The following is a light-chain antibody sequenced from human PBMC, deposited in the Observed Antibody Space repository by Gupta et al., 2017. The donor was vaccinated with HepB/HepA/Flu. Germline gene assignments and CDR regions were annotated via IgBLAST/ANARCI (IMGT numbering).Light chain of an antibody. CDR1: QGISSY. CDR2: AAS. J-gene: IGKJ4*01. Sequence: DIQLTQSPSFLPASVGDRVTITYRPSQGISSYLASYQQKPGKAPKLLIYAASTSQSGVPSRLSGSGSATEFTLTIISLLPEDFATYYCQQLNSYLITFGGGTKVEIK. CDR3: QQLNSYLIT. V-gene: IGKV1-9*01.